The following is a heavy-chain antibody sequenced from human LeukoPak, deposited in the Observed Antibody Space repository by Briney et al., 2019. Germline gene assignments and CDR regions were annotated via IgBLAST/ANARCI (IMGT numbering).Heavy chain of an antibody. CDR3: ARDLHAFDI. CDR1: GFTFSSYN. J-gene: IGHJ3*02. Sequence: GGSLRLSCAASGFTFSSYNMNWVRQAPGKGLEWVSYISGRSDTIYYADSVKGRFTISRDNAKNSLYLQMNSLRAEDTAVYYCARDLHAFDIWGQGTMVTVSS. CDR2: ISGRSDTI. V-gene: IGHV3-48*04.